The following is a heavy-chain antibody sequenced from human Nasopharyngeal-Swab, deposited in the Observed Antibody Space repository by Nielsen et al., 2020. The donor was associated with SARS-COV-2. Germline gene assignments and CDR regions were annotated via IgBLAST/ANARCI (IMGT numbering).Heavy chain of an antibody. CDR2: ISGSGDNR. J-gene: IGHJ4*02. V-gene: IGHV3-23*01. Sequence: GGSLRLSCAASGFTFSSYAMSWVRQVPGKGLEWVSGISGSGDNRYYAASVKGRFTISRANSKNTLYLQMNSLRAEDTAVYYCAKEGIVGGSPLLVCFDCWGQGTLVTVSS. CDR3: AKEGIVGGSPLLVCFDC. D-gene: IGHD1-26*01. CDR1: GFTFSSYA.